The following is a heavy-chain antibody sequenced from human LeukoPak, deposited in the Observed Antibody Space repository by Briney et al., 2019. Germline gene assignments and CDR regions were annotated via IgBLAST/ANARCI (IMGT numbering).Heavy chain of an antibody. D-gene: IGHD3-9*01. CDR1: GVTLSDAW. J-gene: IGHJ6*02. Sequence: GGSLRLSCAASGVTLSDAWMTWVRQAPGKGLEWVSSISSSSSYIYYADSVKGRFTISRDNAKNSLYLQMNSLRAEDTAVYYCARDGRGYDILTGYYPSYYGMDVWGQGTTVTVSS. V-gene: IGHV3-21*01. CDR3: ARDGRGYDILTGYYPSYYGMDV. CDR2: ISSSSSYI.